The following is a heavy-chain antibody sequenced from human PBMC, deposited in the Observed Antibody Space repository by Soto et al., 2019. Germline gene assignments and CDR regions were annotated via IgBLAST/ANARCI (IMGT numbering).Heavy chain of an antibody. Sequence: ASVKVSCKASGYIITSYGISWVRQAPGQGLEWMGWMSAYNGNTKYAQNLQGRVTLTTDTSTYTAYMELRSLQSDDTAVYYCARDFGSDLSAPGAVFGSRRQG. J-gene: IGHJ4*02. CDR1: GYIITSYG. D-gene: IGHD3-3*01. CDR2: MSAYNGNT. V-gene: IGHV1-18*01. CDR3: ARDFGSDLSAPGAVFGS.